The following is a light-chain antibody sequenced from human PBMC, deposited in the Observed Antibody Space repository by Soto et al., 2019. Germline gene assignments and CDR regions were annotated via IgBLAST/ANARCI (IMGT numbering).Light chain of an antibody. CDR3: FSFTTTTTHV. Sequence: QSGLTHPASRSGSPAQAITISCTGTSSDIGAYDYVSWCRQHPGNAPILMSSEVNNRRAGASNRFSGSKSGNTAYLTISGLQVADEAVYFCFSFTTTTTHVFGTSTKVPV. CDR2: EVN. V-gene: IGLV2-14*01. CDR1: SSDIGAYDY. J-gene: IGLJ1*01.